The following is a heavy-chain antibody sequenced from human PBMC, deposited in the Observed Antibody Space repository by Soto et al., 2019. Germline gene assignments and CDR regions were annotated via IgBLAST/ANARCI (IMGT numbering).Heavy chain of an antibody. CDR1: GFTFRNYG. CDR3: AKDRDYDILTGYYRWFDP. D-gene: IGHD3-9*01. J-gene: IGHJ5*02. V-gene: IGHV3-48*01. CDR2: IGIDSSTK. Sequence: GGSLRLSCAASGFTFRNYGMNWVRQAPGKGLEWVSYIGIDSSTKYYADSVKGRFTISRDNAKNTLYLQMNSLRAEDTALYYCAKDRDYDILTGYYRWFDPWGQGTLVTVSS.